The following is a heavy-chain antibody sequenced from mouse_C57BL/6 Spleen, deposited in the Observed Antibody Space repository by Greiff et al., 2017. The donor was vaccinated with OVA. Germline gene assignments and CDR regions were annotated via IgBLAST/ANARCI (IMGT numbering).Heavy chain of an antibody. Sequence: QVQLQQSGPELVKPGASVKISCKASGYAFSSSWMNWVKQRPGKGLEWIGRIYPGDGDTNYNGKFKGKATLTADKSSSTAYMQLSSLTSEDSAVYFCAKGGSSYVEAMEYWGQGTSVTVSS. CDR3: AKGGSSYVEAMEY. V-gene: IGHV1-82*01. J-gene: IGHJ4*01. CDR1: GYAFSSSW. CDR2: IYPGDGDT. D-gene: IGHD1-1*01.